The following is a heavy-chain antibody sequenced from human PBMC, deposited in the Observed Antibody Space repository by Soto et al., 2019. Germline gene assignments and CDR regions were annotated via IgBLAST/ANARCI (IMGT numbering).Heavy chain of an antibody. Sequence: ETLSLTCTASVGSISSYYWSWIRQPPGKGLEWSGYIYYSGSTNYNPSLKSRVTISVDTSKNQFSLKLSSVTAADTAVYYCVRVGTYGDYEGRGRYYYHGMDVWGQGTTVTVSS. J-gene: IGHJ6*02. D-gene: IGHD4-17*01. CDR2: IYYSGST. V-gene: IGHV4-59*01. CDR1: VGSISSYY. CDR3: VRVGTYGDYEGRGRYYYHGMDV.